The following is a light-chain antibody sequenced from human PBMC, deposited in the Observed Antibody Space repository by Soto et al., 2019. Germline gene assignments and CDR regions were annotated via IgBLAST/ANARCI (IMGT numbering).Light chain of an antibody. CDR3: QQADSFPLT. CDR1: QDISTL. V-gene: IGKV1D-12*01. CDR2: GAS. Sequence: DIQMTQSPSSVSASIGDTVTITCRASQDISTLLAWYQQKPGKAPKLLIYGASTLESGVPSRFSGRVSGTDFTLTISSLQPEDFATYFCQQADSFPLTFGGGTKVEIK. J-gene: IGKJ4*01.